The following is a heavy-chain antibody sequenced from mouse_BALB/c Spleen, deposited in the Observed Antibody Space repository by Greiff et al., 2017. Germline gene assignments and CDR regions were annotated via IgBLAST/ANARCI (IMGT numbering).Heavy chain of an antibody. CDR2: IDPETGGT. D-gene: IGHD2-4*01. J-gene: IGHJ3*01. CDR1: GYTFTDYE. CDR3: TRKDDYDEGAY. V-gene: IGHV1-15*01. Sequence: VQLVESGAELVRPGASVTLSCKASGYTFTDYEMHWVKQTPVHGLEWIGAIDPETGGTAYNQKFKGKATLTADKSSSTAYMELRSLTSEDSAVYYCTRKDDYDEGAYWGQGTLVTVSA.